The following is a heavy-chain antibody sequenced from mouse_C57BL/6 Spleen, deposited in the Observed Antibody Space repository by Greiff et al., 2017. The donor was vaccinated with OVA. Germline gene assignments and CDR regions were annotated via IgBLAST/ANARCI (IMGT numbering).Heavy chain of an antibody. CDR3: ARYITTANAMDY. Sequence: EVQLVESGGGLVQPGGSLSLSCAASGFTFTDYYMSWVRQPPGKALEWLGFIRNKANGYTTEYSASVKGRFTISRDNSQRILYLQMNALRAADSATYYCARYITTANAMDYWGQGTSVTVSS. D-gene: IGHD1-2*01. V-gene: IGHV7-3*01. CDR2: IRNKANGYTT. J-gene: IGHJ4*01. CDR1: GFTFTDYY.